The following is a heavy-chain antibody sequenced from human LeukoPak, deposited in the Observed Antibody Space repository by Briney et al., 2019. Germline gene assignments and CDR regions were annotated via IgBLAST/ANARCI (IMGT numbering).Heavy chain of an antibody. Sequence: GASVKVSCKASGYTFTSYYMHWVRQAPGQGLEWMGIINPSGGSTSYAQKFQGRVTMTRDMSTSTVYMELSSLRSEDTAVYYCATGLLFPYRYSGSYLFWGQGTLVTVSS. D-gene: IGHD1-26*01. CDR1: GYTFTSYY. CDR3: ATGLLFPYRYSGSYLF. CDR2: INPSGGST. J-gene: IGHJ4*02. V-gene: IGHV1-46*01.